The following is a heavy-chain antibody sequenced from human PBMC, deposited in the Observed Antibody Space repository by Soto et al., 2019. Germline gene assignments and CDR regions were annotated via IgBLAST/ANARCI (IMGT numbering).Heavy chain of an antibody. CDR2: IYYSGRT. J-gene: IGHJ4*02. V-gene: IGHV4-59*01. CDR3: ARMRGLGEISPYLDY. D-gene: IGHD3-16*01. CDR1: GGSISDYQ. Sequence: QVQLQESGPGLVKPSETLSLTCSISGGSISDYQWNWIRQPPGKGLEWIGYIYYSGRTNYNPSLKRRLTISLDTSPRQFSLRLRSVTAADTAVYYCARMRGLGEISPYLDYWGQGALVTVSS.